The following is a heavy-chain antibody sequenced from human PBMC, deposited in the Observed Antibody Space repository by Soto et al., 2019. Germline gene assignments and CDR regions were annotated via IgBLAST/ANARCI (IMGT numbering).Heavy chain of an antibody. Sequence: ASVKVSGKASGYTFTSYGISWVRQAPGQGLEWMGWISAYNGNTNYAQKLQGRVTMTTDTSTSTAYMEPRSLRSDDTAVYYCAGGCSSGWYSEDAFDIWGQGTMVTVSS. J-gene: IGHJ3*02. CDR1: GYTFTSYG. CDR3: AGGCSSGWYSEDAFDI. V-gene: IGHV1-18*01. CDR2: ISAYNGNT. D-gene: IGHD6-19*01.